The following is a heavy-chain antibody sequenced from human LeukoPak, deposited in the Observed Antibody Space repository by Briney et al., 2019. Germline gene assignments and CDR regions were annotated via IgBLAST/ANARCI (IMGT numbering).Heavy chain of an antibody. Sequence: ASVKVSCKASGYTFTGYYMHWVRQAPGQGLEWMGWINPNSGGTNYAQKFQGRVTMTRDTSISTAYMELSRLRSDDTAVYYCARGGTNPPSTVTGGPDYWGQGTLVTVSS. CDR1: GYTFTGYY. CDR3: ARGGTNPPSTVTGGPDY. J-gene: IGHJ4*02. V-gene: IGHV1-2*02. CDR2: INPNSGGT. D-gene: IGHD4-17*01.